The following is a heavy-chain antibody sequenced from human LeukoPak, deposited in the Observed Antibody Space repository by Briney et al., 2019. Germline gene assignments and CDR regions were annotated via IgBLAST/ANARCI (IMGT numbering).Heavy chain of an antibody. V-gene: IGHV3-23*01. CDR1: GFTFSSYA. Sequence: PGGSLRLSCAASGFTFSSYAMSWVRQAPGKGLEWVSATIGSGGNTYYSDSVKGRFTISRDNSKNTLYLQMNSLRAEDTAVYYCAKSRDGYNFDYWGQGTLVTVSS. D-gene: IGHD5-24*01. CDR2: TIGSGGNT. CDR3: AKSRDGYNFDY. J-gene: IGHJ4*02.